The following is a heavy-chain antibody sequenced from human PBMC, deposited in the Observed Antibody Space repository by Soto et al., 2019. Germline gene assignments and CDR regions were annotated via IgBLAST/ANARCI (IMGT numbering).Heavy chain of an antibody. V-gene: IGHV1-46*03. Sequence: QVQLVQSGAEVKKPGASVKVSCKASGYTFTSYYMHWVRQAPGQGLEWMGIINPSGGSTSYAQKFPGRVTMTRDTSTSTVYMELSSLRSEDTAVYYCARRSGYSGYDPDFDYWGQGTLVTVSS. CDR3: ARRSGYSGYDPDFDY. D-gene: IGHD5-12*01. J-gene: IGHJ4*02. CDR1: GYTFTSYY. CDR2: INPSGGST.